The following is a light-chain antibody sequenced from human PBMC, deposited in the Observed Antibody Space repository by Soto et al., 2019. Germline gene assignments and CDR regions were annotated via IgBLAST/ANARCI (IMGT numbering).Light chain of an antibody. CDR1: SSDVGSYNL. J-gene: IGLJ3*02. CDR3: CSYVGGRTLL. Sequence: QSALTQTASVSASPGQSITISCSGTSSDVGSYNLVSWYQHFPGKAPKLILYEASRRPSGISDRFSGSKSGNTASLTISGLQAEDEADYYCCSYVGGRTLLFGGGTKLTVL. V-gene: IGLV2-23*01. CDR2: EAS.